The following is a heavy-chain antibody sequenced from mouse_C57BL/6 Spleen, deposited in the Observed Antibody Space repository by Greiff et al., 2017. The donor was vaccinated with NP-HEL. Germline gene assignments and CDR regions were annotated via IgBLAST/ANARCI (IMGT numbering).Heavy chain of an antibody. CDR2: IYPGGGYT. CDR1: GYTFTNYW. Sequence: VQLVESGAELVRPGTSVKMSCKASGYTFTNYWIGWAKQRPGHGLEWIGDIYPGGGYTNYNEKFKGKATLTADKSSSTAYMQFSSLTSEDSAIYYCARMRDGYSFDYWGQGTTLTVSS. CDR3: ARMRDGYSFDY. D-gene: IGHD2-3*01. J-gene: IGHJ2*01. V-gene: IGHV1-63*01.